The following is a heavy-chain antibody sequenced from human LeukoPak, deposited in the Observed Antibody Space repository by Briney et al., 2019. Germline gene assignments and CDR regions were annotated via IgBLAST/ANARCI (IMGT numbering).Heavy chain of an antibody. CDR1: GGSXXXYY. CDR2: INHSGST. CDR3: GXXXXXXXXXXARRANWFDP. J-gene: IGHJ5*02. V-gene: IGHV4-34*01. Sequence: XXXXGGSXXXYYWSWIRQPPGKGLEWIGEINHSGSTSYNPSLKRRVTISLYTSKKQFSLKLSSVTAADTAVYYCGXXXXXXXXXXARRANWFDPWGQGTLVTVSS.